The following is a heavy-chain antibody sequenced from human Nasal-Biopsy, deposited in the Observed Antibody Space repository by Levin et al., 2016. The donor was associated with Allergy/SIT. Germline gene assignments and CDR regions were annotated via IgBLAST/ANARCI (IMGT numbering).Heavy chain of an antibody. D-gene: IGHD4-23*01. CDR1: GYTFTRYY. Sequence: ASVKVSCKTSGYTFTRYYIHFVRQAPGQGLEWIGIINPTGGSPDYGHKFQGRVTMTRDTSTNTVYMELSSLTSEDTAVYYCARERPSLVDYGAKDFAYWGQGTLVTVSS. CDR2: INPTGGSP. CDR3: ARERPSLVDYGAKDFAY. J-gene: IGHJ4*02. V-gene: IGHV1-46*01.